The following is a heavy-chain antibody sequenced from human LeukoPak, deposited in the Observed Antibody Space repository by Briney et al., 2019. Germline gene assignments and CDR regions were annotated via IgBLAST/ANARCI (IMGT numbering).Heavy chain of an antibody. D-gene: IGHD3-22*01. Sequence: GGSLRLSCAASGFTFSSYEMNWVRQAPGKGLEWVSSVDYSADSTHYADSVMGRFTISRDNSKNTLYLQLNSLSADDTAVYYCARIFYDNSGRPFDYWGQGTLVTVSS. CDR3: ARIFYDNSGRPFDY. CDR2: VDYSADST. V-gene: IGHV3-23*01. CDR1: GFTFSSYE. J-gene: IGHJ4*02.